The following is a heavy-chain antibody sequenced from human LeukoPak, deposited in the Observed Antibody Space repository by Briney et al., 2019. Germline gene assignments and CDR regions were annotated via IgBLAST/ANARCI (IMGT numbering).Heavy chain of an antibody. CDR2: IYYSGST. Sequence: SETLSLTCTVSGYSISSGYYWGWIRQPPGKGLEWIGSIYYSGSTYYNPSLKSRVTISVDTSKNQFSLKLSSVTAADTAVYYCARDLEWLLLQHWGQGTLVTVSS. V-gene: IGHV4-38-2*02. CDR1: GYSISSGYY. CDR3: ARDLEWLLLQH. D-gene: IGHD3-22*01. J-gene: IGHJ1*01.